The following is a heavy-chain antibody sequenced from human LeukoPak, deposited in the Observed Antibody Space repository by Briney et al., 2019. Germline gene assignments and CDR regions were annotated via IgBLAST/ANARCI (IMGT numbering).Heavy chain of an antibody. Sequence: GGSLRLSCAASGFTFSSYGMHWVRQAPGKGLEWVAVIWYDGSNKYYADSVKGRFTVSRDNSKNTLYLQVNSLRAEDTAVYYCARVGLSRVPAAMSLILDYWGQGTLVTVSS. V-gene: IGHV3-33*01. CDR1: GFTFSSYG. D-gene: IGHD2-2*01. J-gene: IGHJ4*02. CDR2: IWYDGSNK. CDR3: ARVGLSRVPAAMSLILDY.